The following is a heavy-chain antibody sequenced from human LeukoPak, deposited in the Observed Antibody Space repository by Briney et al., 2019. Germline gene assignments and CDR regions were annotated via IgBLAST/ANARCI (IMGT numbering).Heavy chain of an antibody. V-gene: IGHV3-20*04. CDR2: INWNGGST. CDR1: GFTFDDYG. CDR3: XRAXRSSXYEWYYYYYMDV. D-gene: IGHD6-13*01. Sequence: GGSLXLSCAASGFTFDDYGMSWVRQAPGKGLEWVSGINWNGGSTVYADSVKGRFTISRDNAKNSVYLQMNSLRAEDTALYYXXRAXRSSXYEWYYYYYMDVWGKGTTVTVSS. J-gene: IGHJ6*03.